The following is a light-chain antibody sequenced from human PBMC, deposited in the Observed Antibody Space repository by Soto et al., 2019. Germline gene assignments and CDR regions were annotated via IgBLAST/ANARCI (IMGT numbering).Light chain of an antibody. CDR1: QSISSW. CDR3: NSYSPRK. V-gene: IGKV1-5*03. Sequence: SPSTLSASVGDRVTITCRASQSISSWLAWYQQKPGKAPKLLIYKASSLESGVPSRFSGSGSGTEFTLTISSLQTDDFETYYCNSYSPRKFGQGTKVEIK. J-gene: IGKJ1*01. CDR2: KAS.